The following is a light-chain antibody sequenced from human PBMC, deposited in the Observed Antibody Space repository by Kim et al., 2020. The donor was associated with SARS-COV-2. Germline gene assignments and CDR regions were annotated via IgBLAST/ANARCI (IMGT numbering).Light chain of an antibody. CDR2: RDT. CDR1: MLARKY. V-gene: IGLV3-27*01. Sequence: VSPGQTARITCSGDMLARKYARWFQQKAGQAPVMVIYRDTERPSGIPGRFSGSTSGTTVTLTISGAQVEDEADYYCFSASDNNLVFGGGTQLTVL. CDR3: FSASDNNLV. J-gene: IGLJ3*02.